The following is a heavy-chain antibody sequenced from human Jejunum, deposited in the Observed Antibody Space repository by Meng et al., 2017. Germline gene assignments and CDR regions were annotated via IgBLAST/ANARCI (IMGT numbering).Heavy chain of an antibody. CDR1: RQDSNNENFF. CDR2: IHSSGDT. D-gene: IGHD3-10*01. Sequence: SETLSVTGRVSRQDSNNENFFWAWVRQPPGKGLEWIGSIHSSGDTFNKPSLKSRLSMSMDMSKNQFSLRLSSVTAADTAVYYCARVVRGGFDASDPWGQGTMVTVSS. V-gene: IGHV4-39*07. CDR3: ARVVRGGFDASDP. J-gene: IGHJ3*01.